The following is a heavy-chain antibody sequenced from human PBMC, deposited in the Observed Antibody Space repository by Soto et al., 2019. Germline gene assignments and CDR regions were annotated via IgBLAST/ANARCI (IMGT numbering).Heavy chain of an antibody. J-gene: IGHJ5*02. V-gene: IGHV6-1*01. D-gene: IGHD2-15*01. CDR1: GDRVSSNSAA. Sequence: SQAHSGTCAISGDRVSSNSAAWNWIKQSPSRGLEWLGRTYYRSKWYNDYAVSVKSRITINPDTSKNQFSLQLNSVTPEDTAVYYCARTPEEVVVAANWFDPWGQGTLVTSPQ. CDR3: ARTPEEVVVAANWFDP. CDR2: TYYRSKWYN.